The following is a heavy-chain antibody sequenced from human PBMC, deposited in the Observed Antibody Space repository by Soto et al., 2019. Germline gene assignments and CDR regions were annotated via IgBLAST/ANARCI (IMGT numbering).Heavy chain of an antibody. CDR1: GGSFSGYY. V-gene: IGHV4-34*01. J-gene: IGHJ4*02. Sequence: PSETLSLTCAVYGGSFSGYYWSWIRQPPGKGLEWIGEINHSGSTNYNPSLKSRVTISVDTSKNQFSLKLSSVTAADTAVYYCARVTLHYVWGSYLPFYFDYWGQGTLVTVSS. D-gene: IGHD3-16*02. CDR3: ARVTLHYVWGSYLPFYFDY. CDR2: INHSGST.